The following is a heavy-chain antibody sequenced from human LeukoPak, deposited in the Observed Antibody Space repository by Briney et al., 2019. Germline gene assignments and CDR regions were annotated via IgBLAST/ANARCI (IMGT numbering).Heavy chain of an antibody. D-gene: IGHD4-17*01. CDR2: IYSGGST. V-gene: IGHV3-23*03. Sequence: PGGSLRLSCAASGFTFSSYAMSWVRQAPGKGLEWVSVIYSGGSTYYADSVKGRFTISRDNSKNTLYLQMNSLRAEDTAVYYCAKYGDSYFDYWGQGTLVTVSS. J-gene: IGHJ4*02. CDR3: AKYGDSYFDY. CDR1: GFTFSSYA.